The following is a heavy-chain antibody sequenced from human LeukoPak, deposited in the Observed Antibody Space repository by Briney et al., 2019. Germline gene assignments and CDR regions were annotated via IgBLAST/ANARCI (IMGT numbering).Heavy chain of an antibody. Sequence: GESLKIFCKGSGYSFTSYWIGWVRQMPGKGLEWMGIIYPGDSDTRYSPSFQGQVTISADKSISTAYLQWSSLKASDTAMYYCARLGDGYPYYYYGMDVWGQGTTVTVSS. CDR2: IYPGDSDT. D-gene: IGHD5-12*01. CDR3: ARLGDGYPYYYYGMDV. V-gene: IGHV5-51*01. CDR1: GYSFTSYW. J-gene: IGHJ6*02.